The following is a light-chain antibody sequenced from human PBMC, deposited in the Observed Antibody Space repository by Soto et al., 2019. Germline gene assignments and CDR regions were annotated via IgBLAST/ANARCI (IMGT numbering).Light chain of an antibody. V-gene: IGLV2-14*01. CDR3: SSFTTSSTLYV. CDR1: SSDVGGYNY. Sequence: QSALTQPASVSGSPGQSITISCTGTSSDVGGYNYVSWYQQHPGKAPKLMIYDVSNRPSGVSNRFSGSKSCNTASLTISGIQAEDEADYYCSSFTTSSTLYVFGTGTKVTVL. J-gene: IGLJ1*01. CDR2: DVS.